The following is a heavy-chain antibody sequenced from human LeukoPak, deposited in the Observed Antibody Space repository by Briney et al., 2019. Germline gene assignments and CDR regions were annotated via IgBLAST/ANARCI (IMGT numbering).Heavy chain of an antibody. CDR3: ARELTGGYFDY. Sequence: GGSLRLSCAASGFTFSSYGMHWVRQAPGKGLEWVAVIWYDGSNKYYADSVKGRFTISRVNSKNTLYLQMNSLRAEDTAVYYCARELTGGYFDYWGQGTLVTVSS. CDR2: IWYDGSNK. CDR1: GFTFSSYG. V-gene: IGHV3-33*08. D-gene: IGHD1-14*01. J-gene: IGHJ4*02.